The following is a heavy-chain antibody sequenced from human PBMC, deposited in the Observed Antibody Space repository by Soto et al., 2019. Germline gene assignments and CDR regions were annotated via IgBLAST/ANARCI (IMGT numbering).Heavy chain of an antibody. Sequence: QVQLQESGPGLVKPSQTLSLTCTVSGGSISSGGYYWSWIRQHPGKGLEWIGYIYYSGSTYYNPSLKSRVTISVETSKNQLSLKLSSVTAADTAVYYCARTNLGCISTSCYVRWFDPWGQGTLVTVSS. CDR1: GGSISSGGYY. V-gene: IGHV4-31*03. J-gene: IGHJ5*02. D-gene: IGHD2-2*01. CDR2: IYYSGST. CDR3: ARTNLGCISTSCYVRWFDP.